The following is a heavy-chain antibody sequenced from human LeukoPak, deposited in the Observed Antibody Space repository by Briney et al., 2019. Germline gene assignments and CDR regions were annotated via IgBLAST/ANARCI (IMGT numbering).Heavy chain of an antibody. CDR2: INHSGST. V-gene: IGHV4-39*07. Sequence: SETLSLTCTVSGGSISSGNYYWGWIRQPPGKGLEWIGEINHSGSTNYNPSLKSRVTISVDRSKNQFSLKLSSVTAADTAVYYCARGTVTTNFDYWGQGTLVTVSS. J-gene: IGHJ4*02. D-gene: IGHD4-11*01. CDR1: GGSISSGNYY. CDR3: ARGTVTTNFDY.